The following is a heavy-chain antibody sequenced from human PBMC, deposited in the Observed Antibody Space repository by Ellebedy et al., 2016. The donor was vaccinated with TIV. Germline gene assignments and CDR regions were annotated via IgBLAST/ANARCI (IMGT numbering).Heavy chain of an antibody. J-gene: IGHJ4*02. CDR1: GFTFSDYY. D-gene: IGHD3-22*01. CDR2: ISSSGSTI. CDR3: ARLGYFHSSGYVRN. V-gene: IGHV3-11*01. Sequence: GGSLRLSXAASGFTFSDYYMTWIRQAPGKGLEWVSYISSSGSTISYADSVKGRFTISRDKASNSVYLQMNSLRAEDTAVYYCARLGYFHSSGYVRNWGQGTLVTVSS.